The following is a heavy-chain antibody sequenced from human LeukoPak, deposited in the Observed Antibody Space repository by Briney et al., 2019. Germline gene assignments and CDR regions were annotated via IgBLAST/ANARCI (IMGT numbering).Heavy chain of an antibody. V-gene: IGHV3-64*01. J-gene: IGHJ6*02. Sequence: GGSLSLSCAASGFTFSSYAMHWVRQAPGKGLEYVSAISSNGGSTYYANSVKGRFTISRDNSKNTLYLQMSSLRAEDMAVYYCARINYYYYGMDVWGQGTTVTVSS. CDR1: GFTFSSYA. CDR3: ARINYYYYGMDV. CDR2: ISSNGGST.